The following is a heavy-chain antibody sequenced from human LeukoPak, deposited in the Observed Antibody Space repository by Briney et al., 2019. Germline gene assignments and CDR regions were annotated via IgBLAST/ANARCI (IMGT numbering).Heavy chain of an antibody. Sequence: GASVKVSCKASGYTFTSYYMHWVRQAPGQGLEWMGIINPSGGSTSYAQKFQGRVTMTRDTSTSTVYMELSSLRSEDTAVYYCARVAYDYVWGSYSHYFDYWGQGTLVTVPS. CDR2: INPSGGST. CDR3: ARVAYDYVWGSYSHYFDY. CDR1: GYTFTSYY. D-gene: IGHD3-16*01. J-gene: IGHJ4*02. V-gene: IGHV1-46*01.